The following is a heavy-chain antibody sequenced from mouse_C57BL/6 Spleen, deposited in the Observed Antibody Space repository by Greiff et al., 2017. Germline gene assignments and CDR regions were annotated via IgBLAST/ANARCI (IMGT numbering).Heavy chain of an antibody. V-gene: IGHV5-17*01. CDR2: ISSGSSTI. J-gene: IGHJ2*01. Sequence: EVKLVESGGGLVKPGGSLKLSCAASGFTFSDYGMHWVRQAPEKGLEWVAYISSGSSTIYYADTVKGRFTISRDNAKNTLFLQMTSLRSEDTAMYYCARGHYSNYVFDYWGQGTTLTVSS. D-gene: IGHD2-5*01. CDR3: ARGHYSNYVFDY. CDR1: GFTFSDYG.